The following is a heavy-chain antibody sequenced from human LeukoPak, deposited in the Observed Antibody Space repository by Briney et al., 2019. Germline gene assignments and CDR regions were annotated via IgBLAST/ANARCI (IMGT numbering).Heavy chain of an antibody. CDR1: GFTFSSYS. D-gene: IGHD2-21*02. CDR2: ISSSSSYI. J-gene: IGHJ4*02. CDR3: ASGLAYCGGDCYGY. V-gene: IGHV3-21*01. Sequence: GGSLRLSCAASGFTFSSYSMNWVRQAPGKGLEWVSSISSSSSYIYYADSVKGRFTISRDNAKNSLYLLMNSLRAEDTAVYYCASGLAYCGGDCYGYWGQGTLVTVSS.